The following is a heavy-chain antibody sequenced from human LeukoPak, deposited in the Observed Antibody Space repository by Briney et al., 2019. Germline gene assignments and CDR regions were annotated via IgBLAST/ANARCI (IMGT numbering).Heavy chain of an antibody. CDR1: GGTFSSYA. D-gene: IGHD3-16*02. CDR2: IIPIFGTA. V-gene: IGHV1-69*06. J-gene: IGHJ3*02. CDR3: AREEIMITFGGVIDQGFVAFDI. Sequence: ASVKVSCKASGGTFSSYAISWVRQAPGQGLEWMGGIIPIFGTANYAQKFQGRVTITADKSTSTAYMELSSLRSEDTAVYYCAREEIMITFGGVIDQGFVAFDIWGQGTMVTVSS.